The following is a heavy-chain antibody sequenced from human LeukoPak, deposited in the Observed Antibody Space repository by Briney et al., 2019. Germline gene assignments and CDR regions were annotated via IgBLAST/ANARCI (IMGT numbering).Heavy chain of an antibody. J-gene: IGHJ4*02. Sequence: PXGSLRLSCAASGFPFNDYILNWVRQAPGKGLEWVSAISGSGGSTYYADSVKGRFTISRDNSKNTLYLQMNSLRAEDTAVYYCAKDGRTVDYFDYWGQGTLVTVSS. CDR3: AKDGRTVDYFDY. CDR2: ISGSGGST. CDR1: GFPFNDYI. V-gene: IGHV3-23*01. D-gene: IGHD1-26*01.